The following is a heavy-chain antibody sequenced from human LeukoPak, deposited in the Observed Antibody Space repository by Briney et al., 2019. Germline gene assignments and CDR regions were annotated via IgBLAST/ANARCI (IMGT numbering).Heavy chain of an antibody. D-gene: IGHD3-22*01. CDR2: IYTSGST. V-gene: IGHV4-4*07. J-gene: IGHJ4*02. CDR3: AKTYYYDSSGED. Sequence: SETLSLTCTVSGDSISSYYWSWIRQPAGKGLEWIGRIYTSGSTNYNPSLKSRVTMSVDTSKNQFSLKLSSVTAADTAVYYCAKTYYYDSSGEDWGQGTLVTVSS. CDR1: GDSISSYY.